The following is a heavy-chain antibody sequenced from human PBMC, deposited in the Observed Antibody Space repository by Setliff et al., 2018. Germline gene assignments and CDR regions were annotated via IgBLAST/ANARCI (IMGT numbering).Heavy chain of an antibody. V-gene: IGHV1-2*02. CDR3: AGDLNRWFGEFAFDI. D-gene: IGHD3-10*01. CDR2: INPNSGGA. CDR1: GYTFAGYY. Sequence: ASVKVSCKASGYTFAGYYMHWVRQAPGQGLEWMGWINPNSGGANYAQKFQGRVTMTRDTSISTGYMELSRLRSDDTAVYYCAGDLNRWFGEFAFDIWGQGTMVT. J-gene: IGHJ3*02.